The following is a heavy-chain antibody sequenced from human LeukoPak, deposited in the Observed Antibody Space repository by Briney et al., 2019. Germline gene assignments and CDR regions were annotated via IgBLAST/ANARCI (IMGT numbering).Heavy chain of an antibody. V-gene: IGHV3-21*01. D-gene: IGHD5-24*01. CDR2: FGSDLSFR. CDR1: GFTFSHYS. Sequence: PGGSLRPSCADSGFTFSHYSMNWVRQAPGKGLEWVASFGSDLSFRSVADSLKGRFTISRDNAENSIYLHMNSLRAEDTAIYYCARDRLGDGYIREFDSWGQGTLLIVSS. CDR3: ARDRLGDGYIREFDS. J-gene: IGHJ4*02.